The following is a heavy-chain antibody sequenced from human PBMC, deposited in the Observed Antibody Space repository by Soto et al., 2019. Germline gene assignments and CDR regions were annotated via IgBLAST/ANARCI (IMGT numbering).Heavy chain of an antibody. CDR2: IFYSGTT. J-gene: IGHJ4*02. CDR3: ASVSIPYYYHTSGEYEFDS. Sequence: PSETLALTCNVSGSSVDSCSYYWTWIRQPPGMGLEWIGNIFYSGTTNYNASLKSRVTMSLDTSKNQFSLQLSSVTAADTAMYYCASVSIPYYYHTSGEYEFDSWGQGTLVTVSS. D-gene: IGHD3-22*01. V-gene: IGHV4-61*01. CDR1: GSSVDSCSYY.